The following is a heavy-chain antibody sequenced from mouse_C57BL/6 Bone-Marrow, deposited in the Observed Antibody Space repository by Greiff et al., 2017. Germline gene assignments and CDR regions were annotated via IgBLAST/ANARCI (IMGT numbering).Heavy chain of an antibody. CDR1: GFSFNTYA. J-gene: IGHJ3*01. Sequence: EVQGVESGGGLVQPKGSLKLSCAASGFSFNTYAMNWVRQAPGKGLEWVARIRRKSNNYATYYADSVKDRFTISRDDSESMLYLQMNNLKTEDTAMYYSVRDSLAYGGQGTLVTVSA. CDR3: VRDSLAY. V-gene: IGHV10-1*01. CDR2: IRRKSNNYAT.